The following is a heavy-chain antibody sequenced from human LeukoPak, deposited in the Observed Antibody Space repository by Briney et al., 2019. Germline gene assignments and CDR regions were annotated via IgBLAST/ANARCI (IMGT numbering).Heavy chain of an antibody. CDR1: GGSISSYY. Sequence: SETLSLTCTVSGGSISSYYWSWIRQPPGKGLEWTGYIYYSGSTNYNPSLKSRVTISVDTSKNQFSLKLSSVTAADTAVYYCAREINWQMSGTYWFDPWGQGTLVTVSS. V-gene: IGHV4-59*01. D-gene: IGHD1-1*01. CDR3: AREINWQMSGTYWFDP. CDR2: IYYSGST. J-gene: IGHJ5*02.